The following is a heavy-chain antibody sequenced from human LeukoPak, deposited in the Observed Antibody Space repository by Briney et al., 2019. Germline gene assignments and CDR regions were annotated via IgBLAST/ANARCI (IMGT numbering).Heavy chain of an antibody. CDR2: ISSSSSYI. Sequence: KPGGSLRLSCAASGFTFSSYSMNWVRQAPGKGLEWVSSISSSSSYIYYADSVKGRFTISRDNAKNSLYLQMNSLRAEDTAVYYCARGEYSYGPQLSYWGQGTLVTVSS. CDR1: GFTFSSYS. J-gene: IGHJ4*02. V-gene: IGHV3-21*01. D-gene: IGHD5-18*01. CDR3: ARGEYSYGPQLSY.